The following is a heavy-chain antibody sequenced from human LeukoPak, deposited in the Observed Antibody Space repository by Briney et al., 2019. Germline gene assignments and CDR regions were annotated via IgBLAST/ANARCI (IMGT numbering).Heavy chain of an antibody. CDR1: GFTFNSHA. CDR3: ARDRGYCTSDDCYRWFHY. Sequence: GGSLRLSCAASGFTFNSHAMTRVRQAPGKGLEWVSAISDTGGRTYYADSVKGRFTISRDSSRSTLYLQMNSLRDEDTAVYYCARDRGYCTSDDCYRWFHYWGQGTLVIVSS. J-gene: IGHJ4*02. CDR2: ISDTGGRT. D-gene: IGHD2-8*01. V-gene: IGHV3-23*01.